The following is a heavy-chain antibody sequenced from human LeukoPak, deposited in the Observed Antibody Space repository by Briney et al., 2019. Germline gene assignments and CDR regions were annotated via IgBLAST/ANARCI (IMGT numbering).Heavy chain of an antibody. Sequence: PSETLSLTCAVSGGSISSGGYSWSWIRQHPGKGLEWIGYIYYSGSTYYNPSLKSRVTISVDTSKNQFSLKLSSVTAADTAVYYCARDARGGYWSSWFDPWGQGTLVTVSS. CDR2: IYYSGST. CDR1: GGSISSGGYS. D-gene: IGHD3-22*01. V-gene: IGHV4-31*11. CDR3: ARDARGGYWSSWFDP. J-gene: IGHJ5*02.